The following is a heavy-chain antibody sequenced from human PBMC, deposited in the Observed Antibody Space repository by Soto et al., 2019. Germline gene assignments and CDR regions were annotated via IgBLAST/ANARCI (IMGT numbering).Heavy chain of an antibody. CDR3: ARGIGYCSSINCYSSRRLRFDS. Sequence: QVQLQQWGAGLLKPSETLSLTCAVYGGSFSGYYWTWIRQSPEKGLEWIGEVNHSGTTYYNPSLKTRVTLSVRTPKNQFSLKMSSVTAADTAVYYCARGIGYCSSINCYSSRRLRFDSWGQGTLVTVSS. J-gene: IGHJ4*02. D-gene: IGHD2-2*01. CDR1: GGSFSGYY. V-gene: IGHV4-34*01. CDR2: VNHSGTT.